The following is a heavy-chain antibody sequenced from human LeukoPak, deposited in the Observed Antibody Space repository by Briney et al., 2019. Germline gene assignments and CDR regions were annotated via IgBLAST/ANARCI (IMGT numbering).Heavy chain of an antibody. D-gene: IGHD5-24*01. CDR1: GFTFSSYA. J-gene: IGHJ1*01. Sequence: PGGSLRLSCAASGFTFSSYAMHWVRQAPGKGLEWVAVISHDGSNKYYADSVKGRFTISRDNSKNTLYLQMNSLRAEDTAMYYCARDRRRWLPSEYFQHWGQGTLVTVSS. V-gene: IGHV3-30-3*01. CDR2: ISHDGSNK. CDR3: ARDRRRWLPSEYFQH.